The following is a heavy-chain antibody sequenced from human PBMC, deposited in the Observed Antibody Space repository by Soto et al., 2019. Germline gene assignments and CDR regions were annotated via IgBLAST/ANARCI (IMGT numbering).Heavy chain of an antibody. V-gene: IGHV3-23*01. CDR1: GFTFSSYA. J-gene: IGHJ4*02. CDR3: AKDRKASSRITMVRGVISDY. D-gene: IGHD3-10*01. Sequence: EVQLLESGGGLVQPGGSLRLSCAASGFTFSSYAMRWVRQAPGKGLEWVSAISGSGGSTYYADSVKGRFTISRDNSKNTLYLQMNSLRAEDTAVYYCAKDRKASSRITMVRGVISDYWGQGTLVTVSS. CDR2: ISGSGGST.